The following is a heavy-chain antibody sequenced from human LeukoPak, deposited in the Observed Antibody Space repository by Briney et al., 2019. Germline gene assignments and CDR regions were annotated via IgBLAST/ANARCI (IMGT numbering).Heavy chain of an antibody. D-gene: IGHD3-3*01. Sequence: SETLSLTCTVSGGSISSYYWSWIRQPPGKGLEWIGYIYYIGSTNYNPSLKSRVTISVDTSKNQFSLKLSSVPAADTAVYYCARGLTYYDFWSGYIRDPNWFDPWGQGTLVTVSS. CDR1: GGSISSYY. CDR2: IYYIGST. V-gene: IGHV4-59*01. J-gene: IGHJ5*02. CDR3: ARGLTYYDFWSGYIRDPNWFDP.